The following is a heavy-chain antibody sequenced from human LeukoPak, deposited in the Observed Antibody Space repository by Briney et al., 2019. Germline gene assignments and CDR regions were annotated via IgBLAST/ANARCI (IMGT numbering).Heavy chain of an antibody. J-gene: IGHJ4*02. CDR3: ARGYQDLYFDY. D-gene: IGHD3-16*02. Sequence: GGSLRLSCAASGFTFSSYWMSWVRQAPGKGLERVANIKQDGSDKFYVDSVKGRFTISRDNAKNSLYVQMSSLRAEDKAVYYCARGYQDLYFDYWGQGTLVTVSS. CDR1: GFTFSSYW. V-gene: IGHV3-7*01. CDR2: IKQDGSDK.